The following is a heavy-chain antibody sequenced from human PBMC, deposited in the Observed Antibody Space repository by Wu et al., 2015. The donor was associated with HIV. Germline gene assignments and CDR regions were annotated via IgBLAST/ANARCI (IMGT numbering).Heavy chain of an antibody. CDR3: ATPRSPGFSSAWPTYFDY. CDR1: GNTFNA. J-gene: IGHJ4*02. CDR2: IIPLFGTR. Sequence: QVQLVQSGAEVKKPGSSVKISCKASGNTFNAISWVRQAPGQGLEWMGGIIPLFGTRDYAQVFQGRVTITTDESTSTAYMTLTSLTSEDTAVYYCATPRSPGFSSAWPTYFDYWGQGTLVTVSS. D-gene: IGHD6-19*01. V-gene: IGHV1-69*05.